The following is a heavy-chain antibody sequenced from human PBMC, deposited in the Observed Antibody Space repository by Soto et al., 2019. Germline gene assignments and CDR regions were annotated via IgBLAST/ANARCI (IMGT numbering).Heavy chain of an antibody. D-gene: IGHD6-13*01. CDR2: IYYSGDT. CDR1: GGSLGSSSYY. V-gene: IGHV4-39*01. CDR3: ASIAAPGTTHFDF. Sequence: SETLSLTCTVSGGSLGSSSYYWGWIRQSPGKGLEWIGNIYYSGDTFYNPSLKSRATISVDTSKNQFYLHLSSVTAADTAIFYCASIAAPGTTHFDFWGQGTLVTVSS. J-gene: IGHJ4*02.